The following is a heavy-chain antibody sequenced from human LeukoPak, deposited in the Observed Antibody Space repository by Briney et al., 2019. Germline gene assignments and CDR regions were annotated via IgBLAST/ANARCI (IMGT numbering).Heavy chain of an antibody. J-gene: IGHJ4*02. CDR3: AKRQVLRYFDWPQNYFDY. D-gene: IGHD3-9*01. CDR2: ISYDGSNK. V-gene: IGHV3-30*18. Sequence: GGSLRLSCAASGFTFSSYGMHWVRQAPGKGLEWVAVISYDGSNKYYADSVKGRFTISRDNSKNTLYLQMNSLRAEDTAVYYSAKRQVLRYFDWPQNYFDYWGQGTLVTVSS. CDR1: GFTFSSYG.